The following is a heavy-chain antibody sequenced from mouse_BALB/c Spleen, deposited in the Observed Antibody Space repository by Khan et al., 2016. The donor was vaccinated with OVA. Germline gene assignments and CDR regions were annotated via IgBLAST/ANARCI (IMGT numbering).Heavy chain of an antibody. CDR3: ERDYGGVYWYFDV. V-gene: IGHV3-5*02. CDR1: GISITTGNYR. D-gene: IGHD1-1*02. CDR2: IYYSGTI. Sequence: EVQLQESGPGLVKPSQTVSLTCTVTGISITTGNYRWSWIRQFPGNKLEWIGNIYYSGTITYNPSLTSLTTSTRATSKSQFFMEMYSLTTEDTATYFCERDYGGVYWYFDVWGAGTTVTVSS. J-gene: IGHJ1*01.